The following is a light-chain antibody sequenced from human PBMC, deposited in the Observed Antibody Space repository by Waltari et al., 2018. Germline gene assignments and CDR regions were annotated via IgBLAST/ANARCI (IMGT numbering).Light chain of an antibody. CDR1: QSIGTS. CDR3: LQYNNWPYT. J-gene: IGKJ2*01. CDR2: GAS. V-gene: IGKV3-15*01. Sequence: EIVMTQSPATLSVSPGERATLTCRASQSIGTSLTWYQQRPGRGPRHLIYGASTRATGIPARFSGSGSGTEFSLTISSLQSEDFAVYYCLQYNNWPYTFGQGTRLEIK.